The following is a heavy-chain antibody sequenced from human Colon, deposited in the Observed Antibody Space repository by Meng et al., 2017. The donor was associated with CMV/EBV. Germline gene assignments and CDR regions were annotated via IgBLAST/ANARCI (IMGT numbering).Heavy chain of an antibody. CDR1: GSSFSNSW. Sequence: GGSLRLSCAASGSSFSNSWMIWVRRAPGKGLEWVAKTNEDGSDKYYVDSVKGRFTIFRDNAKNSLYLQMNNLRAEDTAVYYCARGQLWLDSWGQGTLVTVSS. J-gene: IGHJ5*01. V-gene: IGHV3-7*04. CDR3: ARGQLWLDS. D-gene: IGHD3-10*01. CDR2: TNEDGSDK.